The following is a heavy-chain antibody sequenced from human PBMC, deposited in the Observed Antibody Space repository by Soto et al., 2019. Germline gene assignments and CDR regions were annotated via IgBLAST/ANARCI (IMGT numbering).Heavy chain of an antibody. CDR1: GFTFSSYA. J-gene: IGHJ3*02. CDR3: ARDLQGYCSSTICYWDAFDI. V-gene: IGHV3-30-3*01. D-gene: IGHD2-2*01. Sequence: PGGSLRLSCAASGFTFSSYAMHWVRQAPGKGLEWVAVISYDGSNKYYADSVKGRFTISRDNSKNTLYLQMNSLRAEDTAVYYCARDLQGYCSSTICYWDAFDIWGQGTMVTVSS. CDR2: ISYDGSNK.